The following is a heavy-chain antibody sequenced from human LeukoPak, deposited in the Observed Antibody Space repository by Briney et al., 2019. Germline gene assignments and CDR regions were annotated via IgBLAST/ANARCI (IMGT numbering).Heavy chain of an antibody. D-gene: IGHD5-12*01. CDR2: INPNSGGT. CDR1: GYTFTGFY. J-gene: IGHJ4*02. V-gene: IGHV1-2*02. Sequence: ASVKVSCKASGYTFTGFYIHWMRQGPGQGLEWMGWINPNSGGTNYAQSFQGRVTMTSGTSINTAYMELSSLRSGDTAVYYCARDRRGLGNIFWGQGTLVTVSS. CDR3: ARDRRGLGNIF.